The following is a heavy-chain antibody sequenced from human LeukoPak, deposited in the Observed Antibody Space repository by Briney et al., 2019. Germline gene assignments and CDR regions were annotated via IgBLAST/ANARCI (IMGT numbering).Heavy chain of an antibody. Sequence: PSETLSLTCTVSGDSISEFSWTWIRQTPGKGLEWIGFISSSGTSHYSPSLESRVTFSLDTSKSQFSLSLKSVTAADTAVYYCARVFRGAVTSNWFDPWGQGILVTVSS. V-gene: IGHV4-59*01. J-gene: IGHJ5*02. D-gene: IGHD3-3*01. CDR2: ISSSGTS. CDR3: ARVFRGAVTSNWFDP. CDR1: GDSISEFS.